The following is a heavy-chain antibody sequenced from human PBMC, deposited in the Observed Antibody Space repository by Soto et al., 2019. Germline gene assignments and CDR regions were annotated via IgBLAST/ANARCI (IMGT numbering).Heavy chain of an antibody. V-gene: IGHV3-9*01. D-gene: IGHD2-21*02. J-gene: IGHJ6*02. CDR3: AKSTGDTANGMDV. CDR1: GFTFDEYG. CDR2: ISWNSGTI. Sequence: EVQLVESGGGLVQPGRSLRLSCGASGFTFDEYGMHWVRQAPGKGLEWVSGISWNSGTIGYADSVKGRFTISRDNAKNSLYLPMRSLRADDTALYYSAKSTGDTANGMDVWGQGTTVTFAS.